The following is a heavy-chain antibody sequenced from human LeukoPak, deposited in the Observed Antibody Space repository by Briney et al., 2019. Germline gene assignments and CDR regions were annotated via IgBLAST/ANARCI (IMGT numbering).Heavy chain of an antibody. J-gene: IGHJ4*02. CDR3: ARGFNYDSSGYYYTDFDY. CDR1: GFTFSSYA. CDR2: ISYDGSNK. V-gene: IGHV3-30-3*01. Sequence: GGSLRLSCAASGFTFSSYAMHWVRQAPGKGLEWVAVISYDGSNKYYADSVKGRFTISRDNSKNTLYLQMNSLRAEDTAVYYCARGFNYDSSGYYYTDFDYWGQGTLVTVSS. D-gene: IGHD3-22*01.